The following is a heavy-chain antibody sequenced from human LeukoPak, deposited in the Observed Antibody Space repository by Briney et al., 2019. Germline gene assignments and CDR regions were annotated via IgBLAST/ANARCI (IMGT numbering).Heavy chain of an antibody. Sequence: GGSLRLSCAASGFTFDDYAMHWVRQAPGKGLEWVSLISWDGGSTYYADSVKGRFTLSRDDSRNTVYLQLNNLRVEDTAIYYCAKANWVSNADAVWWGQGTQVTVSS. CDR1: GFTFDDYA. CDR3: AKANWVSNADAVW. CDR2: ISWDGGST. V-gene: IGHV3-43D*03. J-gene: IGHJ4*02. D-gene: IGHD1-1*01.